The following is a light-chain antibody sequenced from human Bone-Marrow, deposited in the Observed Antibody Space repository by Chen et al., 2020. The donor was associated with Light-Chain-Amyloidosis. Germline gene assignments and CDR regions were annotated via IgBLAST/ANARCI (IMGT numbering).Light chain of an antibody. CDR1: NLGSTS. Sequence: SYVLTLSSSVSVAPGLTATYACGVNNLGSTSVHLYPQTPGQAPLLVVYDDCDRPSGIPGRLSGSNSGNTATLTISRVEAGDEADYYCQVWDRSSDRPVFGGGTKLTVL. CDR3: QVWDRSSDRPV. V-gene: IGLV3-21*02. J-gene: IGLJ3*02. CDR2: DDC.